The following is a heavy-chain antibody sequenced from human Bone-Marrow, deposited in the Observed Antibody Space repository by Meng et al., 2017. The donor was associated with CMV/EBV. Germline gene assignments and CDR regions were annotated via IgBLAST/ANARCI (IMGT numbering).Heavy chain of an antibody. Sequence: GESLKISCAASGFTFSDYYMSWIRQAPGKGLEWVSYISSSGSTIYYADSVKGRFTISRDNAKNSLYLQMNSLRAEDTAVYYCAKSLGPTSIRPRYGMDVWGQGTTVTVSS. CDR3: AKSLGPTSIRPRYGMDV. V-gene: IGHV3-11*04. CDR1: GFTFSDYY. J-gene: IGHJ6*02. CDR2: ISSSGSTI. D-gene: IGHD6-13*01.